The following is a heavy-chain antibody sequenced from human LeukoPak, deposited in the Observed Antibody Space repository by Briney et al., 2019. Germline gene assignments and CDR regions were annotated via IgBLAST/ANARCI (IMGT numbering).Heavy chain of an antibody. CDR2: MSVSGGST. CDR1: GFTLSSYA. D-gene: IGHD3-10*01. V-gene: IGHV3-23*01. Sequence: GGSLRLSCAASGFTLSSYAMRGVRQARGKGGEGGSAMSVSGGSTYYAYSVKGRFTISTDNSKNTLYLQMNSLRAEDTAVYYCAKDLTYYYGSGSFAPIDYWGQGTLVTVSS. J-gene: IGHJ4*02. CDR3: AKDLTYYYGSGSFAPIDY.